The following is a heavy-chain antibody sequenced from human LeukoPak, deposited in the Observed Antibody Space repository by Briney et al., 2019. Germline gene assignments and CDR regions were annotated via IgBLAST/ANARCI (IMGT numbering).Heavy chain of an antibody. CDR1: GFTFDDYA. CDR2: ISWNSGSI. V-gene: IGHV3-9*01. Sequence: GRSLRLSCAASGFTFDDYAMHWVRQAPGKGVEWGSGISWNSGSIGYADSVKGRFTISRDNAKNSLYLQMNSLRAEDTALYYCAKASMYKAVAGHLNWGQGTLVTVSS. D-gene: IGHD6-19*01. CDR3: AKASMYKAVAGHLN. J-gene: IGHJ4*02.